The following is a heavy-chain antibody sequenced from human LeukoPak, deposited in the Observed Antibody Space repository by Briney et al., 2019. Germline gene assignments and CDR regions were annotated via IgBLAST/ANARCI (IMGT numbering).Heavy chain of an antibody. CDR1: GASVSSGSYY. D-gene: IGHD6-19*01. Sequence: SETLSLTCNVSGASVSSGSYYWSWIRQPPGKELEWIGYIYYSGSTSYNPSLKSRVTISVDTSKNQFSLKLSSVTAADTAVYYCARPNAPGGYSSGWYTPTYWFDPWGQGTLVTVSS. V-gene: IGHV4-61*01. J-gene: IGHJ5*02. CDR3: ARPNAPGGYSSGWYTPTYWFDP. CDR2: IYYSGST.